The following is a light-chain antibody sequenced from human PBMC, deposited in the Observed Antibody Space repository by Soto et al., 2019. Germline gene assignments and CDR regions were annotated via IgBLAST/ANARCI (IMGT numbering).Light chain of an antibody. CDR1: SSDVGVYNF. V-gene: IGLV2-14*01. Sequence: QSALTQPASVSVSPGQSITISCTGTSSDVGVYNFVSWYQQHPGKAPKLMIYEVTYRPSGVSNRFSGSKSGNTASLTISGLQAEDEADYYCSSYTTSSTYVFGTGTKVTVL. CDR2: EVT. J-gene: IGLJ1*01. CDR3: SSYTTSSTYV.